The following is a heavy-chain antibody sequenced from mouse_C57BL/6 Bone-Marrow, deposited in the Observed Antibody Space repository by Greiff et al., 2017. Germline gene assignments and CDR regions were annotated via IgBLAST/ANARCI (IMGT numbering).Heavy chain of an antibody. CDR1: GYTFTSYW. J-gene: IGHJ4*01. CDR3: ARDGYCLYYAMDY. V-gene: IGHV1-50*01. CDR2: IDPSDSYT. D-gene: IGHD2-3*01. Sequence: QVQLQQPGAELVKPGASVKLSCKASGYTFTSYWMQWVKQRPGQGLEWIGEIDPSDSYTNYNQKFKGKATLTVDTSSSTAYMQLSSLTSEDSAVYYCARDGYCLYYAMDYWGQGTSGTVSS.